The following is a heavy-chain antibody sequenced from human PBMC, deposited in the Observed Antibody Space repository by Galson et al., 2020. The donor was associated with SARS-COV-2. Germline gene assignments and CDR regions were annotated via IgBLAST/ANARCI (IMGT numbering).Heavy chain of an antibody. J-gene: IGHJ4*02. D-gene: IGHD3-10*01. CDR3: AKGRDTVVRGLMDY. CDR2: ISWNGGSI. CDR1: GFTFDDYA. V-gene: IGHV3-9*03. Sequence: GGSLRLSCAASGFTFDDYAMHWVRRAPGKGLEWVSGISWNGGSINYADSVRGRFTISRDNAKNSLYLQMNSLRPEDMAFYYCAKGRDTVVRGLMDYWGQGTLVTVSS.